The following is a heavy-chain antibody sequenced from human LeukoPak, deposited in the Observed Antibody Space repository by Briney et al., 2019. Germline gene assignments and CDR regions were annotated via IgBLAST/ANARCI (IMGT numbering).Heavy chain of an antibody. Sequence: ASVKVSCKASGYTFTSYYMHWVRQAPGQGLEWMGIINPSGGSTSYAQKFQGRVTMTRDTSTSTVYMELSSLRSEDTAVYYCARAIPPLGGGWYNWFDPWGQGTLVTVSS. V-gene: IGHV1-46*01. D-gene: IGHD6-19*01. CDR1: GYTFTSYY. CDR3: ARAIPPLGGGWYNWFDP. J-gene: IGHJ5*02. CDR2: INPSGGST.